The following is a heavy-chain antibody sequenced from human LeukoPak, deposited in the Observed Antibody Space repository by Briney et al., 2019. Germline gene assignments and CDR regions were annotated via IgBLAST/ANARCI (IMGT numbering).Heavy chain of an antibody. J-gene: IGHJ4*02. CDR3: ARDVLYGSGSYPDY. CDR1: GGSISSYY. V-gene: IGHV4-4*07. Sequence: SETLSLTCTISGGSISSYYWSWIRQPAGKGLEWIGRIYTSGSTNYNPSLKSRVTMSVDTSKNQFSLKLSSVTAADTAVYYCARDVLYGSGSYPDYWGQGTLVTVSS. D-gene: IGHD3-10*01. CDR2: IYTSGST.